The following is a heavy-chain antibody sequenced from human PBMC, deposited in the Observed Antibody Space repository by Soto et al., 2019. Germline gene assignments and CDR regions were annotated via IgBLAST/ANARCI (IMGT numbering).Heavy chain of an antibody. CDR1: RVAIACCY. CDR3: AFRKTGSYLDY. Sequence: GVPAKLSSKARRVAIACCYRWWPHQAPGQGLEWMGVINPHGGSTKHAQKFQGRITITRDNSKNTLYLQMNSLRAEVTAVYYCAFRKTGSYLDYWGHRTLVTVTP. V-gene: IGHV1-46*01. J-gene: IGHJ4*01. D-gene: IGHD1-26*01. CDR2: INPHGGST.